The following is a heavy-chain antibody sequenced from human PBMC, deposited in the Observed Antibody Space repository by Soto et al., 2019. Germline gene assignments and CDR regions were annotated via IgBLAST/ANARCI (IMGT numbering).Heavy chain of an antibody. Sequence: GASVKVSCKASGYTFTRYAMHWVRQAPGQRPEWMGWINPGNGDTKYSEKLQGRVTFTRDTSATTIYMELSSLRSEDTALYYCARNSYISGDDDSYYFDDWGQGTPGTASS. CDR2: INPGNGDT. D-gene: IGHD2-21*02. CDR3: ARNSYISGDDDSYYFDD. J-gene: IGHJ4*02. CDR1: GYTFTRYA. V-gene: IGHV1-3*01.